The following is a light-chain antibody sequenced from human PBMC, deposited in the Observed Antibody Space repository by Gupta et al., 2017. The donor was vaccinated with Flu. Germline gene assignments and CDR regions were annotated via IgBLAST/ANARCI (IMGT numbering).Light chain of an antibody. CDR1: QGISSY. CDR3: QQVNSYPYT. J-gene: IGKJ2*01. CDR2: AAS. V-gene: IGKV1-9*01. Sequence: PSFLSASVGDRVTLTCRASQGISSYLGWYQQKPGKAPKLLIYAASNLQSGVPSRFSGSGSGRKFTLTIRNLQPEDFATYCCQQVNSYPYTFGQGTKVEIK.